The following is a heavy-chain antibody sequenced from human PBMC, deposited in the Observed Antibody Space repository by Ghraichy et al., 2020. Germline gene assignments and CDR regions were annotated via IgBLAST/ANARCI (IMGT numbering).Heavy chain of an antibody. CDR2: IYHSGAT. CDR1: GGSITSGSFS. D-gene: IGHD3-22*01. CDR3: ARAPYDDDGFYEDGFDI. J-gene: IGHJ3*02. Sequence: SQTLSLTCAVSGGSITSGSFSWSWIRQPPGKGLEWIGYIYHSGATHYNPSLKSRVTISLDDSKNQFSLRLNSVTAADTAVYYCARAPYDDDGFYEDGFDIWGQGTMFTVSS. V-gene: IGHV4-30-2*01.